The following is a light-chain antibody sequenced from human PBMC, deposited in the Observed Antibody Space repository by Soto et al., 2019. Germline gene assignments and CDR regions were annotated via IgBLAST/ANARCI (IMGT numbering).Light chain of an antibody. CDR2: DAY. Sequence: EIVLTQSPDTLSLSPEDRATLSCRASQSVGHMFLAWFQQKPGQAPRLLIFDAYRRATGIPDRFSGSGSGTNFALTISRLEPEDFALYYCHQYASSFGTFGQGTKVDIK. CDR3: HQYASSFGT. CDR1: QSVGHMF. V-gene: IGKV3-20*01. J-gene: IGKJ1*01.